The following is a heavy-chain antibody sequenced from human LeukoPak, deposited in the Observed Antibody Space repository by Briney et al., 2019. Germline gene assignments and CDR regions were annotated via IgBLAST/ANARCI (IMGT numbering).Heavy chain of an antibody. CDR2: IIPIFGTA. V-gene: IGHV1-69*13. CDR3: ARVGTIFGVVTYPFDY. J-gene: IGHJ4*02. CDR1: GGTFSSYA. D-gene: IGHD3-3*01. Sequence: GASVKVSCKASGGTFSSYAISWVRQAPGQGLEWMGGIIPIFGTANYAQKFQGRVTITAGESTSTAYMELRSLRSDDTAVYYCARVGTIFGVVTYPFDYWGQGTLVTVSS.